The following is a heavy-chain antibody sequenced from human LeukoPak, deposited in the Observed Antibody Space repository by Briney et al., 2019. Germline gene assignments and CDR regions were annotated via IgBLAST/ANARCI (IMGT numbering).Heavy chain of an antibody. D-gene: IGHD3-16*02. CDR1: GGSISSGGLY. CDR3: ARGSRWGDLSLGY. V-gene: IGHV4-31*03. CDR2: MRDSGTT. J-gene: IGHJ4*02. Sequence: PSETLSLTCTVSGGSISSGGLYWSWIRQHPGKGLEWIGYMRDSGTTYYNPSLKSRVTISLGTSKNQFSLNLSSVTAADTAVYYCARGSRWGDLSLGYWGQGTLVTVSS.